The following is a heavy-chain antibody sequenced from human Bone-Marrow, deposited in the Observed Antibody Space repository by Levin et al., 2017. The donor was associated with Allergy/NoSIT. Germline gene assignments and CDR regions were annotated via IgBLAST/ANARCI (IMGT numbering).Heavy chain of an antibody. CDR1: GGSISSGGYY. J-gene: IGHJ3*02. CDR3: AGYGSGSWDDDAFDI. Sequence: SETLSLTCTVSGGSISSGGYYWSWIRQHPGKGLEWIGYIYYSGSTYYNPSLKSRVTISVDTSKNQFSLKLSSVTAADTAVYYCAGYGSGSWDDDAFDIWGQGTMVTVSS. CDR2: IYYSGST. D-gene: IGHD3-10*01. V-gene: IGHV4-31*03.